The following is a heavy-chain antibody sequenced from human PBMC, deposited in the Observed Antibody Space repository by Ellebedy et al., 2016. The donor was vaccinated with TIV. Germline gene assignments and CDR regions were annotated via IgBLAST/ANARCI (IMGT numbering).Heavy chain of an antibody. Sequence: GESLKISCAASGLTLSTSSMNWVRQSPGKGLEWLSYISASGATIYYADAVKGRFTISRDNARDLLYLQMSSLRAEDTAIYYCAREGWGETVQGYWGQGTQVTVSS. CDR1: GLTLSTSS. D-gene: IGHD3-10*01. J-gene: IGHJ4*02. V-gene: IGHV3-48*04. CDR3: AREGWGETVQGY. CDR2: ISASGATI.